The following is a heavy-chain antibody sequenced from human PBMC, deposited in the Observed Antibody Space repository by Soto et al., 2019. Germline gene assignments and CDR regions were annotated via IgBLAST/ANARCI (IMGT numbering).Heavy chain of an antibody. CDR1: GFTFDDYA. J-gene: IGHJ6*02. V-gene: IGHV3-9*01. D-gene: IGHD3-10*01. CDR3: AKLGRSRGNYYYGMDV. CDR2: ISWNSGSI. Sequence: EVQLVESGGGLVQPGRSLRLSCAASGFTFDDYAMHWVRQAPGKGLEWVSGISWNSGSIGYADSVKGRFTISRDNGKMARYLQMNSLRVEDTGLYYWAKLGRSRGNYYYGMDVWGQGTTVTVSS.